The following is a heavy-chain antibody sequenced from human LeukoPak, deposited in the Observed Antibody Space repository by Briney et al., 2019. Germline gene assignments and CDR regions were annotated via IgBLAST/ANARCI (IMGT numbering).Heavy chain of an antibody. CDR2: INHSGST. J-gene: IGHJ3*02. D-gene: IGHD3-10*01. CDR1: GGSVNNYY. CDR3: ARDGPSYAFDI. V-gene: IGHV4-34*01. Sequence: SETLSLTCTVSGGSVNNYYWNWIRQPPGKGLEWIGEINHSGSTNYNPSLKSRVTISIDTSKNQFSLKLSSVTAADTAVYYCARDGPSYAFDIWGQGTMVTVSS.